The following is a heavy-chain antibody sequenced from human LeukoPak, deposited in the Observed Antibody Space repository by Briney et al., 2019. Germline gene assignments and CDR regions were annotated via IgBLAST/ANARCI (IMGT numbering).Heavy chain of an antibody. J-gene: IGHJ5*02. CDR1: GGSISSYY. Sequence: SEPLSLTCTVSGGSISSYYWSWLRQPPGKGLEWIGYIYYSGSTNYNPSLKSRVTISVDTSKNQFSLKLSSVTAADTAVYYCARVGFGELLSSPNWFDPWGQGTLVTVSS. CDR3: ARVGFGELLSSPNWFDP. V-gene: IGHV4-59*01. D-gene: IGHD3-10*01. CDR2: IYYSGST.